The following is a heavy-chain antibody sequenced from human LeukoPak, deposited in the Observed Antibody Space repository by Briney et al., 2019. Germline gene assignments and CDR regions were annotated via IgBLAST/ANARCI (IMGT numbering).Heavy chain of an antibody. J-gene: IGHJ4*02. V-gene: IGHV3-7*01. CDR2: IKQDGSEK. Sequence: GGPLRISCAASGFTSSSYWMSWVRQAPGKGLEWVANIKQDGSEKYYVDSVKGRFTISRDNAKNSLYLQMNSLRAEDTVVYYCARDRGSSGWYEFDYWGQGTLVTVSS. CDR1: GFTSSSYW. D-gene: IGHD6-19*01. CDR3: ARDRGSSGWYEFDY.